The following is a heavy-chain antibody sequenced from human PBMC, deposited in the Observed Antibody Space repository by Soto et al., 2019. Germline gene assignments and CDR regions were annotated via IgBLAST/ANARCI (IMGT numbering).Heavy chain of an antibody. V-gene: IGHV3-30-3*01. CDR1: GFTFSSYA. CDR2: ISYDGSNK. D-gene: IGHD3-22*01. Sequence: PGGSLRLSCAASGFTFSSYAMHWVRQAPGKGLEWVAVISYDGSNKYYADSVKGRFTISRDNSKNTLYLQMNSLKTEDTAVYYCTRHKEDSSGYYYRPNDAFDIWGQGTMVTVSS. J-gene: IGHJ3*02. CDR3: TRHKEDSSGYYYRPNDAFDI.